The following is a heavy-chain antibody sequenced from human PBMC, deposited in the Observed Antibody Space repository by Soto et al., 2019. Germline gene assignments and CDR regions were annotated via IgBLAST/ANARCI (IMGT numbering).Heavy chain of an antibody. V-gene: IGHV1-46*01. CDR3: AGEVGVGAYGLDV. CDR1: GYTFTSYY. D-gene: IGHD1-26*01. J-gene: IGHJ6*02. Sequence: QVQLVQSGAEVKKPGASVKVSCKASGYTFTSYYMHWVRQAPGQGLEWMGIINPSGGSTSYAQKFPGRLTRTRDRSTSTVDMEMSSRRSQDTGVYYCAGEVGVGAYGLDVWGQGTTVTVSS. CDR2: INPSGGST.